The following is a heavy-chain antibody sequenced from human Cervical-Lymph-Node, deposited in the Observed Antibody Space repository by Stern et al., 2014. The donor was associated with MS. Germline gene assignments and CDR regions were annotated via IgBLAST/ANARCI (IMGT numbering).Heavy chain of an antibody. CDR3: AHYRRGFWSGPRAFDY. J-gene: IGHJ4*02. CDR2: IYWDDDQ. D-gene: IGHD3-3*01. CDR1: GFSLSTSAVG. V-gene: IGHV2-5*02. Sequence: QITLKESGPTLVKPTQTLTLTCTFSGFSLSTSAVGVGWIRQPPGKALEWLALIYWDDDQRYSPSLKSRLTITKDTSKNQVVLTMTKMDPVDTATYYCAHYRRGFWSGPRAFDYWGQGILVTVSS.